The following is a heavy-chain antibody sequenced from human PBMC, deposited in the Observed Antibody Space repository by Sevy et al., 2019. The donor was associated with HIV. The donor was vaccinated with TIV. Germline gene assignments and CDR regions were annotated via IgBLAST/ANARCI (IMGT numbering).Heavy chain of an antibody. V-gene: IGHV3-7*01. J-gene: IGHJ6*02. CDR3: AGEGSYGDHDYQYYYGMDV. Sequence: GGSLRLSCAASGFSFRSYWMSWVRQAPGKGLEWVANIRQDGSEKYDVHFVKGRFTISRDNAENSLYLQMNSLRAEDTAVYYCAGEGSYGDHDYQYYYGMDVWGQGTTVTVSS. CDR2: IRQDGSEK. CDR1: GFSFRSYW. D-gene: IGHD4-17*01.